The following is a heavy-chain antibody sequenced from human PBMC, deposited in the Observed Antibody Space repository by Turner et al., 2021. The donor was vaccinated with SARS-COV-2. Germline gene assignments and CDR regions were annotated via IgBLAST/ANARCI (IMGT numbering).Heavy chain of an antibody. CDR1: GGTFSTYA. Sequence: VQLVQSGAAVKKPGSSVKVSCQASGGTFSTYAINWVRQAPGQGLGRGGKFIPILEMANYAQKFQGKVTITADKTTSTAYMGLSSLRSENTAVYYCARPEGATTRVQSLYGMDVWGQGTTVTVSS. CDR2: FIPILEMA. V-gene: IGHV1-69*04. D-gene: IGHD1-26*01. J-gene: IGHJ6*02. CDR3: ARPEGATTRVQSLYGMDV.